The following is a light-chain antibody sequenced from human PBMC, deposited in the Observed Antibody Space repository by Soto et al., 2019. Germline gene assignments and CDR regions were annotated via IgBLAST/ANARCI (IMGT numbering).Light chain of an antibody. Sequence: EIVLTQSPVTLSLSPGERATLSCRASQSVDSYLAWYQQKPGQAPRLLIYEASNRASGIPARFSGSGSGTDFTLTISSLEPEDFAVYYCQQFSSYPLTFGGGTKVDIK. CDR2: EAS. J-gene: IGKJ4*01. V-gene: IGKV3-11*01. CDR3: QQFSSYPLT. CDR1: QSVDSY.